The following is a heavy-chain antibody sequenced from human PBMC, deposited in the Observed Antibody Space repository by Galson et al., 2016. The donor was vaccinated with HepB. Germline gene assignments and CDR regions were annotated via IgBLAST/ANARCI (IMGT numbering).Heavy chain of an antibody. Sequence: SLRLSCAASGFTFSNHWMHWVRQVPGKGLVWVSRINGPGSRARDTNYAASVKDRFNISRNNADNTLYLQMNSRRVEDTAIYYCARARRGNSYGAHDLWGQGILVTVSS. V-gene: IGHV3-74*01. CDR1: GFTFSNHW. CDR3: ARARRGNSYGAHDL. D-gene: IGHD5-18*01. CDR2: INGPGSRARDT. J-gene: IGHJ4*02.